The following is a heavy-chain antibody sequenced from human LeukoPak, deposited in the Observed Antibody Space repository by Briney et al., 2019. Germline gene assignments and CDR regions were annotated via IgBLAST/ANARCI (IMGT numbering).Heavy chain of an antibody. J-gene: IGHJ3*02. CDR2: IYYSGST. Sequence: PSETLSLTCTGSGGSISSYYWSWIRQPPGKGLEWIGYIYYSGSTNYNPSLKSRVTISVDTSKNQFSLKLSSVTAADTAVYYCARDNGGAFDIWGQGTMVTVSS. D-gene: IGHD4-23*01. CDR3: ARDNGGAFDI. CDR1: GGSISSYY. V-gene: IGHV4-59*01.